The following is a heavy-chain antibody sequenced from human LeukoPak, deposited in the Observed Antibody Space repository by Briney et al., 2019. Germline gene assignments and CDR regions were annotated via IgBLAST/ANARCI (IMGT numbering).Heavy chain of an antibody. CDR3: ARHRVGPRWFDP. V-gene: IGHV4-59*08. CDR1: GGSISSYY. D-gene: IGHD1-26*01. CDR2: IYYSGST. J-gene: IGHJ5*02. Sequence: PSETLSLTCTVSGGSISSYYWSWIRQPPGKGLEWIGYIYYSGSTNYNPSLKSRVTISVDTSKNQFSLKLSSVTAADTAVYYCARHRVGPRWFDPWGQGTLVTVSS.